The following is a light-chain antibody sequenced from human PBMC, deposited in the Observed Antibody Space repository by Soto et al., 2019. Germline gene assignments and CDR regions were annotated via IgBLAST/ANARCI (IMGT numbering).Light chain of an antibody. CDR1: QSVGSW. Sequence: DIQMTQSPSTLSAYVGDRVTISCRASQSVGSWLAWYQQKPGKAPKVLIYDASNLETRVPSRFSGSGSGTDFTFTISNLQPEDIATYYCQQYDNLPATFGGGTKVDIK. CDR3: QQYDNLPAT. CDR2: DAS. J-gene: IGKJ4*01. V-gene: IGKV1-33*01.